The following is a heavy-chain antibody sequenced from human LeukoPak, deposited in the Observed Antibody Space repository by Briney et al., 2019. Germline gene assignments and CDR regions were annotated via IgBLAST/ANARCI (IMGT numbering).Heavy chain of an antibody. CDR2: INHSGST. V-gene: IGHV4-34*01. CDR3: ARGIYTVGFDY. D-gene: IGHD4-23*01. CDR1: GGSFSGYY. J-gene: IGHJ4*02. Sequence: SETLSLTCAVYGGSFSGYYWSWIRQPPGKGLEWIGEINHSGSTNYNPSLKSRVTISVDTSKNQFSLKLSSVTAADTAVYYCARGIYTVGFDYWGQGTLVTVSS.